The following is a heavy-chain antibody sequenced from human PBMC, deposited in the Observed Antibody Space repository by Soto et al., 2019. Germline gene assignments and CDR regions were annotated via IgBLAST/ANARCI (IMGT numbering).Heavy chain of an antibody. Sequence: PSETLSLTCTVSGGSIISGDYYWSWTRQPPGTGLEWIGYIYYSGSTYYNPSLESRVTISVDTSKNQFSLKLSSVTAADTAVYYCAIADSSGYSYFYTCGQESLLTISS. D-gene: IGHD3-22*01. V-gene: IGHV4-30-4*01. CDR3: AIADSSGYSYFYT. CDR2: IYYSGST. J-gene: IGHJ4*02. CDR1: GGSIISGDYY.